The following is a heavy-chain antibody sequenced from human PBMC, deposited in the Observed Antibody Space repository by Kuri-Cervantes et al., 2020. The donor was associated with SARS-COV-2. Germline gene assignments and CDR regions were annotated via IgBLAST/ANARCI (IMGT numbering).Heavy chain of an antibody. CDR1: GFTFSSYW. J-gene: IGHJ5*02. D-gene: IGHD2-8*01. Sequence: GGSLRLSCAASGFTFSSYWMSWVRQAPGKGLEWVANIKQDGSEKYYVDSVKGRFTISRDNAKNSLYLQINSLRAEDTAVYYCARARGYCTNGVCYLWFDPWGQGTLVTVSS. V-gene: IGHV3-7*03. CDR2: IKQDGSEK. CDR3: ARARGYCTNGVCYLWFDP.